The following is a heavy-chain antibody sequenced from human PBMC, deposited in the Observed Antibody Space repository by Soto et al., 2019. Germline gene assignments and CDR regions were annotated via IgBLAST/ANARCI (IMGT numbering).Heavy chain of an antibody. J-gene: IGHJ6*02. CDR3: ARGNNMVWGVRVYYYYGMAV. V-gene: IGHV4-30-2*01. CDR2: IYHSGST. Sequence: SETLSLTCAVSGGSISSGGYSWSWIRQPPGKGLEWIGYIYHSGSTYYNPSLKSRVTISVDRSKNQFSLKLSSVTAADTGVYYCARGNNMVWGVRVYYYYGMAVWGQGTRGSV. CDR1: GGSISSGGYS. D-gene: IGHD3-10*01.